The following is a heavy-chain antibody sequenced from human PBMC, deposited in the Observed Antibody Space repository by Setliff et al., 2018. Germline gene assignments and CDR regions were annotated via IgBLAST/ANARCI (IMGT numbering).Heavy chain of an antibody. D-gene: IGHD2-2*01. J-gene: IGHJ4*02. CDR2: IHNNGRI. Sequence: SETLSLTCSVSGASITSYYWSWIRQPPGKGLEWIVYIHNNGRIKYNPALKSRVTISLDTSKNQFSLNLNSAKADDTAVYYCALAYCRSTTCHPLYYWGQGTLVTVSS. CDR3: ALAYCRSTTCHPLYY. CDR1: GASITSYY. V-gene: IGHV4-4*08.